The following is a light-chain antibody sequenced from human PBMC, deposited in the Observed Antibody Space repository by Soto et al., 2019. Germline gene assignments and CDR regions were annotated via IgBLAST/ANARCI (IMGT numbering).Light chain of an antibody. CDR1: QSLVFSDGKTY. J-gene: IGKJ1*01. CDR2: AVS. CDR3: MQTVAAPWT. Sequence: DIVLTQTPLSLSVTPGQPASISCKSSQSLVFSDGKTYFYWYLQKPGQPPHLLIYAVSNRFSGVPDRFSGSGSGTDFTLRISRVEAEDVRIYYCMQTVAAPWTFGQGTKVEI. V-gene: IGKV2D-29*01.